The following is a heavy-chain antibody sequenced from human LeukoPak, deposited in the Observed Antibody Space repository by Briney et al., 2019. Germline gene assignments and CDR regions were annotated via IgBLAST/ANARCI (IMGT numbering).Heavy chain of an antibody. CDR1: GYTFTGYY. CDR3: ARGITMVRGVHFDY. V-gene: IGHV1-2*06. Sequence: ASVKVSCKPSGYTFTGYYMHWVRQAPGQGLEWMGRINPNSGGTNYAQKFQGRVTMTRDTSISTAYMELSRLRSDDTAVYYCARGITMVRGVHFDYWGQGTLVTVSS. D-gene: IGHD3-10*01. CDR2: INPNSGGT. J-gene: IGHJ4*02.